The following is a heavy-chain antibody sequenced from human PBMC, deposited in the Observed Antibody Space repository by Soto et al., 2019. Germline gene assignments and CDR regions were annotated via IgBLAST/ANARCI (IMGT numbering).Heavy chain of an antibody. J-gene: IGHJ6*02. CDR1: GFTFSTYG. CDR3: ARDRTWNYYGMDV. D-gene: IGHD1-1*01. V-gene: IGHV3-33*01. Sequence: QVQLVESGGGVVQPGRSLRLSCAASGFTFSTYGMHWVRQAPGKGLEWVAVIYYDGSDKFYADSVKGRFTISRDNSKNTLYLQMNSLRAEDTAVYHCARDRTWNYYGMDVWGQETTVTVSS. CDR2: IYYDGSDK.